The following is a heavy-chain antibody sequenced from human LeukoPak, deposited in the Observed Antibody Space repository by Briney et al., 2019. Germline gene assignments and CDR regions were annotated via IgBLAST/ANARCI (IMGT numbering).Heavy chain of an antibody. V-gene: IGHV3-21*01. CDR1: GFTFSSYS. J-gene: IGHJ6*02. D-gene: IGHD5-18*01. CDR3: ARSDYSYGYHYGMDV. CDR2: ISSSSSYI. Sequence: GGSLRLSCAASGFTFSSYSMNWVRQAPGKGLEWVSSISSSSSYIYYADSVKGRFTISRDNAKNSLYLQMNSLRAEDTAVYYCARSDYSYGYHYGMDVWGQGTTVTVSS.